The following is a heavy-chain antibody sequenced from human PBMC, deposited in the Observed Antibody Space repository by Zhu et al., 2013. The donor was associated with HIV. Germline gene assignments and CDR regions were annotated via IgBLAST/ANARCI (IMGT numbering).Heavy chain of an antibody. CDR1: GSTISTYA. CDR2: IIPIFGTT. D-gene: IGHD3-22*01. CDR3: ARAPYYYESSGLDDAFDL. Sequence: VQLVQSGAEVKKPGSSVEVSCKASGSTISTYAISWVRQAPGQGLEWMGAIIPIFGTTTYAQKFQGRVTITADESTRTSYMDLSSLRSEDTAVYYCARAPYYYESSGLDDAFDLWGQGTVVTVSS. V-gene: IGHV1-69*01. J-gene: IGHJ3*01.